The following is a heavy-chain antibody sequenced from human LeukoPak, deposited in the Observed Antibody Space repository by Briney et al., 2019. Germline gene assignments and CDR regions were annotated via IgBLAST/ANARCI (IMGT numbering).Heavy chain of an antibody. CDR3: ARGRGYSYGNYYYYYGMDV. J-gene: IGHJ6*02. CDR1: AFTFSSYW. Sequence: GGSLRLSCAASAFTFSSYWMHWVRQAPGKGLVWVSRINSDGSSTSYADSVKGRFTISRDNAKNTLYLQMNSLRAEDTAVYYCARGRGYSYGNYYYYYGMDVWGQGTTVTVSS. D-gene: IGHD5-18*01. CDR2: INSDGSST. V-gene: IGHV3-74*01.